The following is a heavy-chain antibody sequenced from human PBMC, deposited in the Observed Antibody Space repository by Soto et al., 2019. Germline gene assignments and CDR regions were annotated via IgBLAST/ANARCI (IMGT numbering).Heavy chain of an antibody. CDR3: ARRDSSSFSNWFDP. J-gene: IGHJ5*02. V-gene: IGHV5-51*01. D-gene: IGHD6-6*01. CDR2: IYPGDSDT. Sequence: RGESLKISCKGSGYSFTSYWIVWVRQMPGKGLEWMGIIYPGDSDTRYSPSFQGQVTISADKSISTAYLQWSSLKASDTAMYYCARRDSSSFSNWFDPWGQGTLVTVSS. CDR1: GYSFTSYW.